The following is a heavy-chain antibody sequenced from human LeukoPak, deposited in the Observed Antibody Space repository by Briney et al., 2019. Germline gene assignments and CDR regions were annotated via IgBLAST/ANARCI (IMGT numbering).Heavy chain of an antibody. CDR3: AKEYDILTGYSYFDY. D-gene: IGHD3-9*01. J-gene: IGHJ4*02. CDR2: ISGSGGST. CDR1: GFTFSSYA. V-gene: IGHV3-23*01. Sequence: GGSLRLPCAASGFTFSSYAMSWVRQAPGEGLEWVSAISGSGGSTYYADSVKGRFTISRDNSKNTLYLQMNSLRAEDTAVYYCAKEYDILTGYSYFDYWGQGTLVTVSS.